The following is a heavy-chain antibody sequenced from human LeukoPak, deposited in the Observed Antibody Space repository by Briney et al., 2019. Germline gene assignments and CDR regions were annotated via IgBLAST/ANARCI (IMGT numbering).Heavy chain of an antibody. V-gene: IGHV3-30*03. CDR3: ARTYSSSSEKKIDY. CDR2: ISYDGSNK. J-gene: IGHJ4*02. CDR1: GFTFSSYG. D-gene: IGHD6-6*01. Sequence: SGGSLRLSCAASGFTFSSYGMHWVRQAPGKGLEWVAVISYDGSNKYYADSVKGRFTISRDNSKNSLYLQMNSLRAEDTAVYYCARTYSSSSEKKIDYWGQGTLVTVSS.